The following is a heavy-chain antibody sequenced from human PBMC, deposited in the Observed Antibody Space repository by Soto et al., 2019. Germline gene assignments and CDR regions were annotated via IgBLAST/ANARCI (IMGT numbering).Heavy chain of an antibody. CDR1: GFTFDDYA. Sequence: EVQLVESGGGLVQPGRSLRLSCAASGFTFDDYAMHWVRQAPGKGLEWVSGMCWDSGSIGYADSVKGRFTISRDNAKNTLYLQMNRLKPEDTALYYCSKDNTYYFGSGAYQDYWGQGTLVTVSS. J-gene: IGHJ4*02. V-gene: IGHV3-9*01. D-gene: IGHD3-10*01. CDR3: SKDNTYYFGSGAYQDY. CDR2: MCWDSGSI.